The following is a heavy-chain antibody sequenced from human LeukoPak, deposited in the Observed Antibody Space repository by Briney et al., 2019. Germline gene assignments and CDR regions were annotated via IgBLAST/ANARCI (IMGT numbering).Heavy chain of an antibody. V-gene: IGHV4-34*01. CDR2: INHSGST. CDR3: ARPLWFGGFGY. CDR1: GGSFSGYY. J-gene: IGHJ4*02. D-gene: IGHD3-10*01. Sequence: KTSETLSLTCAVYGGSFSGYYWSWIRQPPGKGLEWIGEINHSGSTNYNPSLKSRVTISVDTSKNQFSLKLSSVTAADTAVYYCARPLWFGGFGYWGQGTLVTVSS.